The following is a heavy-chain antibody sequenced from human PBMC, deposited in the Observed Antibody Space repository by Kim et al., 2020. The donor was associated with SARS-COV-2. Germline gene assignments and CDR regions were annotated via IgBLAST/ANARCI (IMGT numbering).Heavy chain of an antibody. CDR2: ISWNSGSI. D-gene: IGHD4-17*01. Sequence: SLRLSCAASGFTFDDYAMHWVRQAPGKGLEWVSGISWNSGSIGYADSVKGRFTISRNNAKNSLYLQMNSLRAEDTALYYCAKEDGPYSTATWYFDLWGRGTLVTVSS. CDR1: GFTFDDYA. CDR3: AKEDGPYSTATWYFDL. J-gene: IGHJ2*01. V-gene: IGHV3-9*01.